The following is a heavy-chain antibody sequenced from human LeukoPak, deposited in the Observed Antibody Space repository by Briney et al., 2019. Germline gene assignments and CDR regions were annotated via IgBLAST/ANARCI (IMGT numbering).Heavy chain of an antibody. D-gene: IGHD5-24*01. V-gene: IGHV3-48*03. J-gene: IGHJ6*03. CDR1: VFTFSSHE. CDR3: ASEPHTTKRWLQIHGYQYYMNV. Sequence: GGSLRLSCAASVFTFSSHEMNWVRQAPGKGLEWISYISNSGSTIYYADSVKGRFTISRDNAKNSLYLQMNSLRAEDTAVYYCASEPHTTKRWLQIHGYQYYMNVWGKGTTVSVSS. CDR2: ISNSGSTI.